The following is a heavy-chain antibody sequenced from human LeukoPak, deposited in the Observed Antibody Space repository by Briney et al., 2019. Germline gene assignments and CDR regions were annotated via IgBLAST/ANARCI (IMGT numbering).Heavy chain of an antibody. CDR2: IYYSGST. V-gene: IGHV4-39*01. Sequence: SETLSLTYTVSGGSIRTTNYYWGWIRQPPGKGLEWIGNIYYSGSTYYNPSLKSRLTISVDTSKNQFPLKLSSVTASDTAVYYCASLPGDYFDSSGFSYYFNYWGQGTLVTVSS. CDR3: ASLPGDYFDSSGFSYYFNY. J-gene: IGHJ4*02. D-gene: IGHD3-22*01. CDR1: GGSIRTTNYY.